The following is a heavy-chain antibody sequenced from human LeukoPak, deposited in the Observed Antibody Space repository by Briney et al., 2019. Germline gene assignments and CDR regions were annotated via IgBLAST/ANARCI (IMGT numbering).Heavy chain of an antibody. Sequence: GGSLRLSCAVSGITLSNYGMSWVRQAPGKGLEWVANIKQDGSEKYYVDSVKGRFTVSRDNAGNSLYLQMNSLRAEDTAIYYCARDPARYSGYDYALPLGYWGQGTLVTVSS. D-gene: IGHD5-12*01. CDR3: ARDPARYSGYDYALPLGY. CDR2: IKQDGSEK. CDR1: GITLSNYG. V-gene: IGHV3-7*01. J-gene: IGHJ4*02.